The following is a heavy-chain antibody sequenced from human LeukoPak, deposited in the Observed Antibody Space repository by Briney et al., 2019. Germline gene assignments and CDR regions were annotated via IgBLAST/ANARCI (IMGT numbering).Heavy chain of an antibody. Sequence: GGPLRLSCAASGFSFSTYWMSWVRQAPGKGLEWVANINQDGSDKNYLDSVKGRFTISRDNAQNSLYLQMNSLGAEDTAVFYCARGGYTFEIWGQGTMVTVSS. CDR1: GFSFSTYW. D-gene: IGHD2-2*02. J-gene: IGHJ3*02. V-gene: IGHV3-7*01. CDR3: ARGGYTFEI. CDR2: INQDGSDK.